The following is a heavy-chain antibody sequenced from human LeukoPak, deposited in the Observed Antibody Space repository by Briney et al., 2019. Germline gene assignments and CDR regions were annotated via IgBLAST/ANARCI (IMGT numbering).Heavy chain of an antibody. D-gene: IGHD5-18*01. V-gene: IGHV3-7*01. CDR2: IKQDRSEK. Sequence: GGSLRLSCAASGFTFSSYWMSWVRQAPGKGLEWVANIKQDRSEKYYVDSVKGRFTISRDHAKNSLYLQMNSLRAEDTAVYYCASGVDTAMVPFDYWGQGTLVTVSS. J-gene: IGHJ4*02. CDR3: ASGVDTAMVPFDY. CDR1: GFTFSSYW.